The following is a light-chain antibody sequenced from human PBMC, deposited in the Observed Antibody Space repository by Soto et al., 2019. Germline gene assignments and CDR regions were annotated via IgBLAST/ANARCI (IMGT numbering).Light chain of an antibody. Sequence: DIQMTQFPSTLSAAVGDRVTITCRASQSISTSLAWYQQKPGQAPKLLIYKASSLETGVPLRFSGSGSGTEFTLTISSLQHDDVATYSCQQYKSYWTFGHGTKVEVK. J-gene: IGKJ1*01. CDR1: QSISTS. V-gene: IGKV1-5*03. CDR2: KAS. CDR3: QQYKSYWT.